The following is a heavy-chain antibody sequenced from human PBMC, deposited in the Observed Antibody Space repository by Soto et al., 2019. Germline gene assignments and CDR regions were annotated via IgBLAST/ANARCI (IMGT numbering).Heavy chain of an antibody. CDR1: GYTFTSYY. J-gene: IGHJ4*02. D-gene: IGHD3-3*01. CDR3: ARTPPTIFGVVPGPGY. Sequence: ASVKVSCKASGYTFTSYYMHWVRQAPGQGLEWMGIINPSGGSTSYAQKFQGRVTMTRDTSTSTVYMELSSLRSEDTAVYYCARTPPTIFGVVPGPGYWGQGTRVTVAS. V-gene: IGHV1-46*01. CDR2: INPSGGST.